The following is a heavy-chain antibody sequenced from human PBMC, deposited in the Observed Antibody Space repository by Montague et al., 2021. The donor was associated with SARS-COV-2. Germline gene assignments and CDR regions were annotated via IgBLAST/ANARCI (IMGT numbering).Heavy chain of an antibody. J-gene: IGHJ2*01. Sequence: SETLSLTCAVYGGSFSGYYWSWIRQPPGKGLEWTGEMNPSGSTNYDPSLKSRVTISIDTSKNQFSLKLSSVTAADTAVYYCARGSGWYKYWYFDLWGRGTLVTVSS. CDR2: MNPSGST. CDR1: GGSFSGYY. V-gene: IGHV4-34*01. CDR3: ARGSGWYKYWYFDL. D-gene: IGHD6-19*01.